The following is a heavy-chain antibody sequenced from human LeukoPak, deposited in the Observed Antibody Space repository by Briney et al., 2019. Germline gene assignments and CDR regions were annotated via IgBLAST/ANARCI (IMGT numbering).Heavy chain of an antibody. CDR3: ARDSLGSYDFWSGYKCGWFDP. CDR2: INWHGGST. D-gene: IGHD3-3*01. J-gene: IGHJ5*02. CDR1: GFTFDDYG. Sequence: PGGSLRLSCAASGFTFDDYGMSWVCQAPGKGLDWVSGINWHGGSTGYADSVKGRFTISRDNAKNSLYLQMNSLRAEDTALYYCARDSLGSYDFWSGYKCGWFDPWGQGTLVTVSS. V-gene: IGHV3-20*04.